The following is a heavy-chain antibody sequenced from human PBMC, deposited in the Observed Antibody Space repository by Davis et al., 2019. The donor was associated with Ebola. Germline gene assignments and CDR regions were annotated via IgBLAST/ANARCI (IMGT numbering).Heavy chain of an antibody. CDR2: IRSKRAGGTT. D-gene: IGHD1-26*01. CDR1: GLTFNNLA. J-gene: IGHJ4*02. Sequence: GESLKISCSASGLTFNNLAMSWVRQAPGKGLEWVGFIRSKRAGGTTEYAASVKDRFVISRDDSKSIAYLQMNSLKIEDTAAYYCVAGATKWGQGTLVTVSS. CDR3: VAGATK. V-gene: IGHV3-49*04.